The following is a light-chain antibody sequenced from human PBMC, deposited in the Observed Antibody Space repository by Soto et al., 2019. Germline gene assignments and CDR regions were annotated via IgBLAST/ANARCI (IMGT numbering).Light chain of an antibody. J-gene: IGKJ2*01. CDR3: QQYGTSPYT. CDR1: QSVRSNY. Sequence: EFVVTQSPGTLSLSPGERATLSCRASQSVRSNYLAWYQQKRGQAPRLLIYDASSRPGGIPDRFSGSGSGTDFTLSISRREPEDFAVYYCQQYGTSPYTVGQGTKLEIK. V-gene: IGKV3-20*01. CDR2: DAS.